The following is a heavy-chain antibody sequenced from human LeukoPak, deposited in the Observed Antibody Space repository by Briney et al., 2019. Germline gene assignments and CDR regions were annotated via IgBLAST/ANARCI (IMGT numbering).Heavy chain of an antibody. CDR3: VKDPRDTYGTNWFVS. CDR2: ISGTGGAT. V-gene: IGHV3-23*01. CDR1: GFSFGNYA. D-gene: IGHD2-21*01. Sequence: GGSLRLSCVASGFSFGNYAMSWVRQAPGKGLQWVSQISGTGGATWYAGFARDRFTIYRDNSKKTLYLQMSGLRVEDTAMYYCVKDPRDTYGTNWFVSWGQGTLLIVSS. J-gene: IGHJ5*01.